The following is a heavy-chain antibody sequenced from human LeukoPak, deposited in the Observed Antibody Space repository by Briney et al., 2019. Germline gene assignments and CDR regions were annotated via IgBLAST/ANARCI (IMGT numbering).Heavy chain of an antibody. J-gene: IGHJ6*03. V-gene: IGHV1-18*01. Sequence: GASVKVSCKASGYTFSNYGISWVRQAPGQGLEWMGWISAYNGNTNYAQKLQGRVTTTTDTSTSTAYMELRSLRSDDTAVYYCARVGRLDYGDSLYMDVWGKGTTVTVSS. D-gene: IGHD4-17*01. CDR2: ISAYNGNT. CDR1: GYTFSNYG. CDR3: ARVGRLDYGDSLYMDV.